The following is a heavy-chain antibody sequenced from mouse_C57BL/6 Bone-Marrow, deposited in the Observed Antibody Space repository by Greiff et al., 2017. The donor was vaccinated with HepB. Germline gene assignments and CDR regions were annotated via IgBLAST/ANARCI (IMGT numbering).Heavy chain of an antibody. V-gene: IGHV1-64*01. CDR3: AIFLPSYYYGSGHWYFDV. J-gene: IGHJ1*03. CDR2: IHPNSGST. Sequence: VQLQQPGAELVKPGASVKLSCKASGYTFTSYWMHWVKQRPGQGLEWIGMIHPNSGSTNYNEKFKSKATLTVDKSSSTAYMQLSSLTSEDSAVYYCAIFLPSYYYGSGHWYFDVWGTGTTVTVSS. D-gene: IGHD1-1*01. CDR1: GYTFTSYW.